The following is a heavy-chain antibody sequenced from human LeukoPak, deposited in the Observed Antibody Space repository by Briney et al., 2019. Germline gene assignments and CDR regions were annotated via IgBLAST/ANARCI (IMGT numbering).Heavy chain of an antibody. CDR3: ARAYDFWSGHVDY. D-gene: IGHD3-3*01. V-gene: IGHV3-23*01. Sequence: GGSLRLSCAASGFTFSIYAMSWVRQAPGKGLEWVSGISGSGTTTYYADSVKGRFTISRDNSKNTLYLQMNSLRAEDTAVYYCARAYDFWSGHVDYWGQGTLVTVSS. CDR1: GFTFSIYA. J-gene: IGHJ4*02. CDR2: ISGSGTTT.